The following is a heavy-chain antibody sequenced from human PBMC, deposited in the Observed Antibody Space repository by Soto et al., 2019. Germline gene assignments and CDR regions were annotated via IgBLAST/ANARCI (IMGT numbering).Heavy chain of an antibody. CDR3: AISIAAAGLADY. J-gene: IGHJ4*02. D-gene: IGHD6-13*01. CDR1: GYTFTSYG. Sequence: ASVKVSCKASGYTFTSYGISWVRQAPGQGLEWMGWISAYNGNTNYAQKLQGRVTMTTDTSTSTAYMELRSLRSDDTAVYYCAISIAAAGLADYWGQGTLVTVSS. V-gene: IGHV1-18*04. CDR2: ISAYNGNT.